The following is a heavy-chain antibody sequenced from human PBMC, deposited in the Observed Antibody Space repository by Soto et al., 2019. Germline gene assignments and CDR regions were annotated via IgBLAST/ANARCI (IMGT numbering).Heavy chain of an antibody. J-gene: IGHJ4*02. Sequence: GGSLRLSCAASGVTFSSYAMSWVRQGPGKGLEWVSTISGSGGRTYYADAVKGRFTISRDNSKNTLYLQMNSLRAEDTAVYYCADSYYSDSSGRYFHYWGQGTLVTVSS. D-gene: IGHD3-22*01. CDR2: ISGSGGRT. CDR3: ADSYYSDSSGRYFHY. V-gene: IGHV3-23*01. CDR1: GVTFSSYA.